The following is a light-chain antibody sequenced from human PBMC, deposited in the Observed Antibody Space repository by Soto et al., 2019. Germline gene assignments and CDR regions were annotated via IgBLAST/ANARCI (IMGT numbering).Light chain of an antibody. Sequence: QSVLTLPASVSGSPGQSITISCTGTSSDVGGYNYVSWYQQHPGKAPKLMIYEVSNRPSGVSNRFSGSKSGNTASLTISGLPAEDEADYYCSSYTSSSPLVFGTGTKVTVL. CDR1: SSDVGGYNY. CDR3: SSYTSSSPLV. CDR2: EVS. J-gene: IGLJ1*01. V-gene: IGLV2-14*01.